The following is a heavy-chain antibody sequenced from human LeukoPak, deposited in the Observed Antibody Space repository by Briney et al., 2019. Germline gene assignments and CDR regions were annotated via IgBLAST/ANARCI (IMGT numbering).Heavy chain of an antibody. D-gene: IGHD2-2*01. V-gene: IGHV3-23*01. CDR3: AKVLGVPAAYLDY. CDR2: ISGSGGST. CDR1: GFTFNSYA. J-gene: IGHJ4*01. Sequence: PGASLRLSCAASGFTFNSYAMSWVRQAPGKGLEWVAAISGSGGSTYYADSVKGRFTISRDNSKNTLYLQMNSLRAEDTAVYYCAKVLGVPAAYLDYWGHGTLVTVSS.